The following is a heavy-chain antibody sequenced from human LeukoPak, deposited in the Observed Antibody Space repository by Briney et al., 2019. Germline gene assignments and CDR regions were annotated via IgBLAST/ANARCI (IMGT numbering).Heavy chain of an antibody. J-gene: IGHJ4*02. Sequence: SQTLSLTCAISGDSVSSNSAAWNWIRQSPSRGLEWLGRTYYRSKWYNDYAVSVKSRITINPDTSKNQFSLQLNSVTPEDTAVYYCARDPRRVRSSGWYFDYWGQGTLATVSS. D-gene: IGHD6-19*01. CDR1: GDSVSSNSAA. CDR2: TYYRSKWYN. V-gene: IGHV6-1*01. CDR3: ARDPRRVRSSGWYFDY.